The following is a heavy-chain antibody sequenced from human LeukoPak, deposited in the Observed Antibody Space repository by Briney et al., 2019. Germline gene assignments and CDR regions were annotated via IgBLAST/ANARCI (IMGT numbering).Heavy chain of an antibody. Sequence: ASVKVSCKASGGTFSSYAISWARQAPGQGLEWMGGIIPIFGTANYAQKFQGRVTITADESTSTAYMELSSLRSEDTAVYYCARGPPVGSSSWHYYFDYWGQGTLVTVSS. CDR1: GGTFSSYA. D-gene: IGHD6-13*01. CDR2: IIPIFGTA. V-gene: IGHV1-69*13. J-gene: IGHJ4*02. CDR3: ARGPPVGSSSWHYYFDY.